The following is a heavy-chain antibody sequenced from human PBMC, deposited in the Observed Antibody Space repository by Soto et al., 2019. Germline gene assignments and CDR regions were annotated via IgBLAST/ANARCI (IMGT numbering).Heavy chain of an antibody. CDR3: ANGWYSGYDWVICY. Sequence: RHCSAASGFTFSRYAMHWVRQAPGKGLEWVAVISYDGSNKYYADSVKGRFTISRDNSKNTLYLQMNSLRAEDTAVYYCANGWYSGYDWVICYWGQGTLVTVSS. CDR1: GFTFSRYA. J-gene: IGHJ4*02. V-gene: IGHV3-30-3*01. D-gene: IGHD5-12*01. CDR2: ISYDGSNK.